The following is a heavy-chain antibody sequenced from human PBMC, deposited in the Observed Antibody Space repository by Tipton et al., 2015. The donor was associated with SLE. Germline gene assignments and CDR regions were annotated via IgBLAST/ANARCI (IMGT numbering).Heavy chain of an antibody. CDR3: ARVPKGSVGYIDL. CDR2: LSFDGSNK. D-gene: IGHD5/OR15-5a*01. V-gene: IGHV3-30*03. CDR1: GFTFSTYG. J-gene: IGHJ4*02. Sequence: SLRLSCAASGFTFSTYGMHWVRQAPGKGLEWVAVLSFDGSNKHYADSGKGRFTISRDNSKNTLYLQMNSLRAEDTAVYYCARVPKGSVGYIDLWGQGILVTVSS.